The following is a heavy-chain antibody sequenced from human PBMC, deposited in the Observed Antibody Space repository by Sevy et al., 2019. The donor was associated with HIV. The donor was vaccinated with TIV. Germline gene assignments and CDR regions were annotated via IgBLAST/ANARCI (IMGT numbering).Heavy chain of an antibody. D-gene: IGHD6-19*01. CDR3: VGPKLTYSSGWHYFDY. V-gene: IGHV4-39*01. Sequence: SETLSLTCTVSGASISSTDYYWGWIRQSPGKGLEWIASIRHGGYTFYNPSLKSRVSISADTSKNQFSLKLRFVSAAETSIYYCVGPKLTYSSGWHYFDYCGQGTVVTVSS. J-gene: IGHJ4*02. CDR1: GASISSTDYY. CDR2: IRHGGYT.